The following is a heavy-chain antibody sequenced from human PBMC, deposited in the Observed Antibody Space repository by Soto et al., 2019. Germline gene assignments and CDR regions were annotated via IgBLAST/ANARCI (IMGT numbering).Heavy chain of an antibody. J-gene: IGHJ1*01. Sequence: QVQLVESGGGVVQPGRSLRLSCAASGFTFSSYAMHWVRQAPGQGLAWVAVISYDGSNKYYADSVKGRFTISRDNSKNTLYLQMNSLRAEDTAVYYCARDGAAGSAEYFQHWGQGTLVTVSS. D-gene: IGHD6-13*01. CDR1: GFTFSSYA. CDR2: ISYDGSNK. CDR3: ARDGAAGSAEYFQH. V-gene: IGHV3-30-3*01.